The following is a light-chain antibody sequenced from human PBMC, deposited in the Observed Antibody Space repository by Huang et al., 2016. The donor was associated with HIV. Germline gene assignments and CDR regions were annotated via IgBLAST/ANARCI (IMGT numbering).Light chain of an antibody. V-gene: IGKV3-15*01. Sequence: EIVMTQSPATLSVSPGERATLSCSNLAWSQQKPGQAPRLLIYGTSTRATGIPARFSGSGSGTEFTLTISSLQSEDFAVYYCQQYNNWRTFGQGTKVEIK. CDR2: GTS. J-gene: IGKJ1*01. CDR1: N. CDR3: QQYNNWRT.